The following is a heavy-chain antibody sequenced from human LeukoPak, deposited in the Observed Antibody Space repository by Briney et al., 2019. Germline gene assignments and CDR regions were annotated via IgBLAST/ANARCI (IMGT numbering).Heavy chain of an antibody. D-gene: IGHD2-2*02. CDR1: GGSISSYY. Sequence: PSETLSLTCTVSGGSISSYYWSWIRQPPGKGLEWIGYIYYSGSTNYNPSLKSRVTISVDTSKNQFSLKLSSVTAADTAVYYCASFNPKKYPMDVWGQGTTVTVSS. J-gene: IGHJ6*02. CDR2: IYYSGST. V-gene: IGHV4-59*01. CDR3: ASFNPKKYPMDV.